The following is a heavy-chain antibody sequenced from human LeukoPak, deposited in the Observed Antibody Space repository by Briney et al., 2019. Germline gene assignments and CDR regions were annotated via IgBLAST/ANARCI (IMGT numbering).Heavy chain of an antibody. Sequence: GGSLRLSCAASGFTFNDYAMKWVRQAPGKGLEWVAAISRTSAYIYYSDSLKGRFTISRDNAKNSAYLQIDSLRAEDTAIYYCARDERRYCSDSNCYPGDYWGQGTLVTVSS. V-gene: IGHV3-21*01. J-gene: IGHJ4*02. CDR3: ARDERRYCSDSNCYPGDY. CDR2: ISRTSAYI. D-gene: IGHD2-15*01. CDR1: GFTFNDYA.